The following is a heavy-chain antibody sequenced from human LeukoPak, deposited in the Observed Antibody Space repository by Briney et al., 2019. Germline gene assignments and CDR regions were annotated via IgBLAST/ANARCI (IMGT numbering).Heavy chain of an antibody. CDR2: IYRGGAT. Sequence: GGSLRLSCAASGFTFSSYWMSWVRQAPGRGLEWVSVIYRGGATYYADSVQGRFTISRDNSKNTLYLQMNSLRVEDTAVYYCARGLGDWGRVDYWGQGTLVTVSS. CDR3: ARGLGDWGRVDY. V-gene: IGHV3-66*02. D-gene: IGHD2-21*02. J-gene: IGHJ4*02. CDR1: GFTFSSYW.